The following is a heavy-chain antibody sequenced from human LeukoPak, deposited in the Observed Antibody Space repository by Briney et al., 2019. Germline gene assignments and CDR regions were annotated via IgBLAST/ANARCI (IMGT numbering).Heavy chain of an antibody. V-gene: IGHV3-21*01. CDR2: ISSSSSYI. D-gene: IGHD3-3*01. Sequence: PGGSLRLSCAASGFTFSNSAMSWVRQAPGKGLEWVSSISSSSSYIYYADSVKGRFTISRDNAKNSLYLQMNSLRAEDTAVYYCARAIDDFWSGYYNWGQGTLVTVSS. CDR3: ARAIDDFWSGYYN. J-gene: IGHJ4*02. CDR1: GFTFSNSA.